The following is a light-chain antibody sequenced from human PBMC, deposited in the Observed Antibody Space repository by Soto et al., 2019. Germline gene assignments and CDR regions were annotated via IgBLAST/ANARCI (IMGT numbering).Light chain of an antibody. J-gene: IGKJ2*01. CDR1: QGISNY. CDR2: AAS. CDR3: HEYNCAPYT. Sequence: DIQMTQSPSSLSASVGDRVTITCRASQGISNYLAWYQQKPAKVPKLLIYAASTLQSGVQSRLSGSGSRTEFTITISSRQPEDVATYYGHEYNCAPYTLGHGTQREIK. V-gene: IGKV1-27*01.